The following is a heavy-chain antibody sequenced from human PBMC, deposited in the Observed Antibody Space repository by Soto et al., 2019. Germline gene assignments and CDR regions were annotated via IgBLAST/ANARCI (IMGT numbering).Heavy chain of an antibody. D-gene: IGHD3-10*01. CDR2: IIPIFGTA. V-gene: IGHV1-69*13. CDR1: GGTFSSYA. J-gene: IGHJ4*02. Sequence: ASVKVSCKASGGTFSSYAISWVRQAPGQGLEWMGGIIPIFGTANYAQKFQGRVTITADESTSTAYMELSSLRSEDTALYYCTRAAWFPYLSFYWGQGALVTVSS. CDR3: TRAAWFPYLSFY.